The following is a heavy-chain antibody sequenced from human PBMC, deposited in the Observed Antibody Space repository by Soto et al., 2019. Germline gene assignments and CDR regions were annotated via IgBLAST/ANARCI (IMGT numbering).Heavy chain of an antibody. CDR1: GYMFTSYG. J-gene: IGHJ4*02. V-gene: IGHV1-18*04. CDR3: ARTGGGMAARPLDY. D-gene: IGHD6-6*01. Sequence: QIQLVQSGGKVKKPGASVEVSCKASGYMFTSYGISWVRQAPGQGLEWMAWISAYNGNNKYAQKFQGRVTMTTDTSTSTVSMELQNLRSDDTAIYYCARTGGGMAARPLDYWGQGTLVTVSS. CDR2: ISAYNGNN.